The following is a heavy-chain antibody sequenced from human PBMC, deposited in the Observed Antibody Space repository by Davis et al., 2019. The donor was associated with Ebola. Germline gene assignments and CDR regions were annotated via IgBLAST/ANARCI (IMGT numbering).Heavy chain of an antibody. Sequence: GGSLRLSCAASGFTFSSYSMNWVRQAPGKGLEWVSYISSSSSTIYYADSVKGRFTISRDNAKNSLYLQMNSLRAEDTAVYYCARAGYYYDSSGYRTSIDYWGQGTLVTVSS. CDR3: ARAGYYYDSSGYRTSIDY. D-gene: IGHD3-22*01. CDR2: ISSSSSTI. CDR1: GFTFSSYS. V-gene: IGHV3-48*01. J-gene: IGHJ4*02.